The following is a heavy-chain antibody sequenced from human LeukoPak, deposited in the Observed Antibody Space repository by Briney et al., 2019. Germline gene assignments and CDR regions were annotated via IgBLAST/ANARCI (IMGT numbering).Heavy chain of an antibody. CDR1: GFTFSSYG. D-gene: IGHD4-17*01. CDR2: IRYDGGNK. Sequence: GGSLRLSCAASGFTFSSYGMHWVRQAPGKGLEWVAFIRYDGGNKYYADSVKGRFTISRDNSKNTLYLQMNSLRAEDTAVYYCASNDYGDYYFDYWGQGTLVTVSS. J-gene: IGHJ4*02. CDR3: ASNDYGDYYFDY. V-gene: IGHV3-30*02.